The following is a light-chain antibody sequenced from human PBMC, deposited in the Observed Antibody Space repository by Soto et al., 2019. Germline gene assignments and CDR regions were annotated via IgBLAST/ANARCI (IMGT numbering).Light chain of an antibody. Sequence: DIQFTQAPSFLSASVGDRVTMTCRASHGISSYLAWYQQKPGKAPKLLIYAASTLQSGVPSRFSGSGSGTEFTLTISSLQPEDFATYFCQQLKSYPITFGGGTKVEIK. V-gene: IGKV1-9*01. CDR3: QQLKSYPIT. CDR2: AAS. CDR1: HGISSY. J-gene: IGKJ4*01.